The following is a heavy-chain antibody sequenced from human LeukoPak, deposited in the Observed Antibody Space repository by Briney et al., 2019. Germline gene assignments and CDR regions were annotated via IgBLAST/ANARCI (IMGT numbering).Heavy chain of an antibody. Sequence: GGSLRLSCAASGFTFSSYSMNWVRQAPGKGLEWVSYISSSSSTIYYADSVKGRFTISSDNAKNSLYLQMNSLRAEDTAVYYCARVSPLSSCHCFTPRYVMDVGGQGPTVTVSS. J-gene: IGHJ6*02. CDR1: GFTFSSYS. CDR3: ARVSPLSSCHCFTPRYVMDV. V-gene: IGHV3-48*01. D-gene: IGHD6-13*01. CDR2: ISSSSSTI.